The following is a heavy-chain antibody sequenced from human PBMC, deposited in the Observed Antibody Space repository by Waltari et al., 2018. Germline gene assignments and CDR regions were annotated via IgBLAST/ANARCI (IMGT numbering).Heavy chain of an antibody. D-gene: IGHD3-10*01. J-gene: IGHJ2*01. Sequence: EVQLVESGGGLVQSGGSLRLSCAASGMPFTTYSMNWVRQAPGKGLEWISYVSGDSGYIYYADSVRGRFTISRDNAQNSMYLQMNNLRADDTAVYYCAGIRRGFWFFDLWGRGTLVTVSS. CDR3: AGIRRGFWFFDL. CDR2: VSGDSGYI. CDR1: GMPFTTYS. V-gene: IGHV3-48*04.